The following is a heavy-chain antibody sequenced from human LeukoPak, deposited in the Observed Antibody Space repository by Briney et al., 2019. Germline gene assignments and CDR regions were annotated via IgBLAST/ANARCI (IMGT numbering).Heavy chain of an antibody. V-gene: IGHV4-59*01. CDR3: ARLTGYDWESSYDY. J-gene: IGHJ4*02. Sequence: PSETLSLTCSVSGYSIISSYYWSWIRQPPGKGLEWIGYIYYSGSANYNPSLKSRVTISVDTSKNQFSLKLSSVTAADTAVYYCARLTGYDWESSYDYWGQGTLVTVSS. CDR1: GYSIISSYY. D-gene: IGHD5-12*01. CDR2: IYYSGSA.